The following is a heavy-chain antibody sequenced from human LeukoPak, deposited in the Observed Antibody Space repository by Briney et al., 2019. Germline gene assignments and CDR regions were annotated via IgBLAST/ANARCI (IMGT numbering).Heavy chain of an antibody. CDR3: ARIDGGNSGYFDY. CDR1: GGSISSYY. CDR2: IYYSGST. J-gene: IGHJ4*02. Sequence: SETLSLTCTVSGGSISSYYWSWIRQPPGKGLEWIGYIYYSGSTNYNLSLKSRVTISVDTSKDQFYLKLSSVTAADTAVYYCARIDGGNSGYFDYWGQGTLVTVSS. D-gene: IGHD4-23*01. V-gene: IGHV4-59*01.